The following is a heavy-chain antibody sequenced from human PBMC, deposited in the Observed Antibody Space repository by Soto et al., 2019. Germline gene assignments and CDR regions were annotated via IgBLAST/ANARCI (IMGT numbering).Heavy chain of an antibody. CDR3: ERGKGYSSLLSCVDV. CDR2: ISSSGSTI. CDR1: GFTFSDYY. Sequence: PGGSLRLSCAASGFTFSDYYMSWIRQAPGKGLEWVSYISSSGSTIYYADSVKGRFTISRDNAKNSLYLQMNSLRAEDTAVYYCERGKGYSSLLSCVDVWGQGTTVTVSS. V-gene: IGHV3-11*01. J-gene: IGHJ6*02. D-gene: IGHD6-13*01.